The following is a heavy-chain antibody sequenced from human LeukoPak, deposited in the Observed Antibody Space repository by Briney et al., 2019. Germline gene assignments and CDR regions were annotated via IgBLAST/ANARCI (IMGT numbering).Heavy chain of an antibody. V-gene: IGHV3-23*01. Sequence: GGSLRLSCAASGFTFSSYAMSWVRQAPGKGLEWVSAISGSGGSTYYADSVKGRFTISRDNSKNTLYLQMNSLRAEDTAVYYCASEYCSSTSCNGAFDIWGQGTLVTVSS. J-gene: IGHJ3*02. CDR1: GFTFSSYA. CDR2: ISGSGGST. CDR3: ASEYCSSTSCNGAFDI. D-gene: IGHD2-2*01.